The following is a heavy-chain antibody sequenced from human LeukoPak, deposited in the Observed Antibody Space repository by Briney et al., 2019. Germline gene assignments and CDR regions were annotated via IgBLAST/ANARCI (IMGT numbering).Heavy chain of an antibody. V-gene: IGHV3-21*01. D-gene: IGHD1-26*01. J-gene: IGHJ6*03. CDR2: ITSGSSHI. CDR3: ARDPYSGSYGADYYYYMDV. CDR1: GFTFSSYN. Sequence: GGSLRLSCAASGFTFSSYNMNWVRQTPGQGLEWVSSITSGSSHIYYADSVKGRFTISIDNAKSSLYLQMNSLRAEDTAVYYCARDPYSGSYGADYYYYMDVWGKGTTVTISS.